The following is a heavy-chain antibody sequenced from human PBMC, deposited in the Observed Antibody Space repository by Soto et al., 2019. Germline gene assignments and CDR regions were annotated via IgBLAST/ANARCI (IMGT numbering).Heavy chain of an antibody. CDR3: ALRFGTA. D-gene: IGHD3-3*01. CDR1: GGSISSTPYY. V-gene: IGHV4-39*01. J-gene: IGHJ6*02. Sequence: PSETLSLTCSVSGGSISSTPYYWGWIRQPPGKRLEWLGTIYYSGTTSYNPSLKSRVIISVDTSNNQFFLKLRSVTAADTAVYYCALRFGTAWGQGTTVTV. CDR2: IYYSGTT.